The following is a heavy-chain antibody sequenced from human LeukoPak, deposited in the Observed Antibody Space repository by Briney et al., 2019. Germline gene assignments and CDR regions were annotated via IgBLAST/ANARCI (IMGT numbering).Heavy chain of an antibody. CDR2: ISSSSSYI. V-gene: IGHV3-21*01. J-gene: IGHJ6*02. D-gene: IGHD6-6*01. CDR1: GFTFSSYS. Sequence: GGSLRLSCAASGFTFSSYSMNWVRQAPGKGLEWVSSISSSSSYIYYADSVKGRFTISRDNAKNSLYLQMNSLRAEDTAVYYCAREYSSSSLSLDYYYGMDVWGQGTTVTVSS. CDR3: AREYSSSSLSLDYYYGMDV.